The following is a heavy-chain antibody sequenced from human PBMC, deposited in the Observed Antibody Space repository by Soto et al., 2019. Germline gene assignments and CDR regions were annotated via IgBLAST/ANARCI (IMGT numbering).Heavy chain of an antibody. V-gene: IGHV4-30-4*01. D-gene: IGHD1-1*01. Sequence: QVQLQESGSGLVKPSQSLSLTCTVSGVSLNTADTWWSWIRQSPGKGLEFIGYYHSGGSTYYDASFRSLVIISADTSNSQFSLKLSSVTVADTAVSFCVRSRQMESGNDYGLDVWGQGTTVTVSS. CDR2: YHSGGST. CDR1: GVSLNTADTW. CDR3: VRSRQMESGNDYGLDV. J-gene: IGHJ6*02.